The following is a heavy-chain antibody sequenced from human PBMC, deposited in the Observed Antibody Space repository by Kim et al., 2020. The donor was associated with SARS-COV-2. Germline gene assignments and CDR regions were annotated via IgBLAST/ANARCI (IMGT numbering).Heavy chain of an antibody. D-gene: IGHD3-10*01. J-gene: IGHJ4*02. V-gene: IGHV3-23*01. CDR2: SGGST. Sequence: SGGSTYYADSGKGRFTLSRDNSKITLYLKMNSLRAEDTAVYYCGYYYGDYWGQGTLVTVSS. CDR3: GYYYGDY.